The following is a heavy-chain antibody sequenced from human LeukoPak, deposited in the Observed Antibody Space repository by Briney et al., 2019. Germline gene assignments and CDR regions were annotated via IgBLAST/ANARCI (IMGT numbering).Heavy chain of an antibody. Sequence: SETLSLTCAVYGGSFSGYYWSWIRQPPGKGLEWIGEINHSGSTNYNPSLKSRVTISVDTSKNQFSLKLSSVTAADTAVCYCARITRIAAAGTSRGVYYYMDVWGKGTTVTISS. CDR2: INHSGST. CDR3: ARITRIAAAGTSRGVYYYMDV. V-gene: IGHV4-34*01. D-gene: IGHD6-13*01. J-gene: IGHJ6*03. CDR1: GGSFSGYY.